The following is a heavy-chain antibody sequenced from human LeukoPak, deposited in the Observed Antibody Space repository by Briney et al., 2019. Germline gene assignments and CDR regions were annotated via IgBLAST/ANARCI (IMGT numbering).Heavy chain of an antibody. J-gene: IGHJ4*02. CDR1: GGSISSYY. D-gene: IGHD2-2*01. V-gene: IGHV4-59*01. CDR3: ARVGDIVVVPAAVYFDY. CDR2: TYYSGST. Sequence: SETLSLTCTVSGGSISSYYWSWIRQPPGKGLEWIGYTYYSGSTNYNPSLKSRVTISVDTSKNQFSLKLSSVTAADTAVYYCARVGDIVVVPAAVYFDYWGQGTLVTVSS.